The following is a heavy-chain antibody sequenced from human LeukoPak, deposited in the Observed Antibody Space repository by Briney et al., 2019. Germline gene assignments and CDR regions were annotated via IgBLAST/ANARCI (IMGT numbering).Heavy chain of an antibody. J-gene: IGHJ1*01. V-gene: IGHV3-30*02. CDR1: GLTFSTYG. CDR3: ASHTLRHEGELQH. Sequence: GGSLRLSCAPSGLTFSTYGMHWVRQAPGKGLEWVAFIRYDGSNKYYADSVKGRFTISRDNSKNTLYLQINSLRVEDTAVYYCASHTLRHEGELQHWGQGTLVTVSS. CDR2: IRYDGSNK.